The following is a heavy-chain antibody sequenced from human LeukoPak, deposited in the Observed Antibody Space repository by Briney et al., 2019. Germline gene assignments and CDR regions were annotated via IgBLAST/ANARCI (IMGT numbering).Heavy chain of an antibody. CDR2: IRGIGGRT. D-gene: IGHD1-7*01. CDR1: GFTFSSYS. CDR3: AMIGGTTGPFDA. J-gene: IGHJ4*02. V-gene: IGHV3-23*01. Sequence: GGSLRLSCAASGFTFSSYSMNWVRQAPGKGVEWVSGIRGIGGRTFYADSVKGRFTISRDNSKNTLFLEMKSLRVDDTALCYCAMIGGTTGPFDAWGQGTLVTVSS.